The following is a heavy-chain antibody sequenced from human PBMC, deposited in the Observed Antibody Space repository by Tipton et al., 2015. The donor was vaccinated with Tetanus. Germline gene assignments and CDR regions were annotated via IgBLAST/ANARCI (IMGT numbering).Heavy chain of an antibody. J-gene: IGHJ4*02. D-gene: IGHD3-10*01. CDR3: ASLVSEVRGVFFDL. V-gene: IGHV1-24*01. CDR1: GYTFKNFG. Sequence: QSGAEVKKPGASVKVSCKASGYTFKNFGMHWVRQAPGKGLEWVGNFDPEDGTNVYPQSLRGRVTLTEDASKDTAYMDLSRLTSEDTAVYYCASLVSEVRGVFFDLWGQGTLVSVSS. CDR2: FDPEDGTN.